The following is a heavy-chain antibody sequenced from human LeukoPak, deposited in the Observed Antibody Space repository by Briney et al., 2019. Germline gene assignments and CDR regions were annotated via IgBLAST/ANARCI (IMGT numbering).Heavy chain of an antibody. V-gene: IGHV3-30*04. CDR1: GFTFSSYA. D-gene: IGHD6-19*01. CDR2: ISYDGSNK. Sequence: GGSLRLSCAASGFTFSSYAMHWVRQAPGKGLEWVAVISYDGSNKYYADSVKGRFTISRDNSKNTLYLQMNSLRAEDTAVYYCARSSGWYIRSLYFDYWGQGTLVTVSS. CDR3: ARSSGWYIRSLYFDY. J-gene: IGHJ4*02.